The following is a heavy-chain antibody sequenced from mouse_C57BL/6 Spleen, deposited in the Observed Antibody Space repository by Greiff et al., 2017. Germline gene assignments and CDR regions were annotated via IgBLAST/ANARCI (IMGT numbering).Heavy chain of an antibody. V-gene: IGHV1-54*01. Sequence: VQLVESGAELVRPGTSVKVSCKASGYAFTNYLIEWVKQRPGQGLEWIGVINPGSGGTNYNEKFKGKATLPADKSSSTAYMQLSSLTSEDSAVYFCARNDGYYYAMDYWGQGTSVTVSS. CDR1: GYAFTNYL. CDR2: INPGSGGT. J-gene: IGHJ4*01. D-gene: IGHD2-3*01. CDR3: ARNDGYYYAMDY.